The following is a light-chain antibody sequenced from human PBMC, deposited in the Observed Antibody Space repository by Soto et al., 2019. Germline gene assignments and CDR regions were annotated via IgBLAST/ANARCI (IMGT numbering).Light chain of an antibody. J-gene: IGLJ3*02. CDR3: CSYAGSYTQV. CDR2: DVS. Sequence: QYALTQPRSESGSPGQSVTISCTGTSSDVGGYKYVSWYQQHPGKAPKLMIYDVSKRPSGVPDRFSGSKSGNTASLTISGLQAEDEADYYCCSYAGSYTQVFGGGTKLTVL. CDR1: SSDVGGYKY. V-gene: IGLV2-11*01.